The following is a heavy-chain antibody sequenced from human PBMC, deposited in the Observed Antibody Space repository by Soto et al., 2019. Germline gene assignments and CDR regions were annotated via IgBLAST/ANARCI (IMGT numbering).Heavy chain of an antibody. CDR2: INPGAGGT. CDR1: GYIFTSYY. J-gene: IGHJ3*02. D-gene: IGHD3-3*01. CDR3: ARAFLGAQSREFWNDHFDI. V-gene: IGHV1-46*03. Sequence: ASVKVSCKASGYIFTSYYIHWVRQAPGQGLEWMGIINPGAGGTSYAQNFQSRVTMTRDTSTSTVYMQLSSLVSDDTAVYYCARAFLGAQSREFWNDHFDIWGEGTAVSV.